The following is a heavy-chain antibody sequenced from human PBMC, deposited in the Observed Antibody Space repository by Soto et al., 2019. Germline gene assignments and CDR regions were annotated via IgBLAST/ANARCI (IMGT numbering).Heavy chain of an antibody. J-gene: IGHJ5*02. Sequence: GGSLRLSCAASGFTFSIHGMHWVRQTPGKGLEWVAVISNDGNKKYYVESVEGRFSISRDNSKSIVYLQMNNVRIEDTAKYYCAKDKVPYYDFWSGQRWFDPWGQGTQVTVS. CDR1: GFTFSIHG. CDR3: AKDKVPYYDFWSGQRWFDP. D-gene: IGHD3-3*01. V-gene: IGHV3-30*18. CDR2: ISNDGNKK.